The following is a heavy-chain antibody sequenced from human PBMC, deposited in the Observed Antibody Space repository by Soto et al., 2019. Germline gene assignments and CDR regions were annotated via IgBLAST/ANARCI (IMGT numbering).Heavy chain of an antibody. CDR2: IWYDGSNK. CDR3: ARDGYSRGWFSRDVEL. CDR1: GFNFSSYG. J-gene: IGHJ2*01. Sequence: QVQLVESGGGVVQPGRSLRLSCAASGFNFSSYGMHWVRQAPGKGLEWVAVIWYDGSNKYYADSVKGRFTISRDNSKNTLYLQMNSLRAEDTAVYYWARDGYSRGWFSRDVELWGRGTRVTVSS. D-gene: IGHD6-19*01. V-gene: IGHV3-33*01.